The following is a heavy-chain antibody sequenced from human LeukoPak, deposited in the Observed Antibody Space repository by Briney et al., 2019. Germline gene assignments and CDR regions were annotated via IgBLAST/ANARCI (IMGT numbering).Heavy chain of an antibody. J-gene: IGHJ5*02. Sequence: GRCLRLSCAASGFTFSSYAMHWVRPAPGKGLGWVAVISNDGSNKYYADSVKGRFTISRDNSTNTLYLQMNSLRAEDTAVYYCASSSRRSAKKVYNWFDPWGQGTLVTVSS. V-gene: IGHV3-30*04. CDR2: ISNDGSNK. CDR1: GFTFSSYA. D-gene: IGHD6-13*01. CDR3: ASSSRRSAKKVYNWFDP.